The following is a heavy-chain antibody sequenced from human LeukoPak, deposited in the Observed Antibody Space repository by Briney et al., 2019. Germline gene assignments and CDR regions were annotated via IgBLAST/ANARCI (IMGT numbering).Heavy chain of an antibody. V-gene: IGHV3-30*03. Sequence: PGGSLRLSCAASGFTFSSYGMHWVRQAPGKGLEWVAVISYDGSNKYYADSVKGRFTISRDNSKNTLYLQMNSLRAEDTAVYYCARGAPGYCSSTSCFDAFDIWGQGTMVTVSS. CDR3: ARGAPGYCSSTSCFDAFDI. CDR2: ISYDGSNK. CDR1: GFTFSSYG. D-gene: IGHD2-2*03. J-gene: IGHJ3*02.